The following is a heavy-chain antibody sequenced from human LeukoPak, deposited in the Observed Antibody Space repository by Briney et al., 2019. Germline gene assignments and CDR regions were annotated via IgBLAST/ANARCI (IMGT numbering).Heavy chain of an antibody. CDR3: AKEGVSWLRTNYYYYYYMDV. V-gene: IGHV3-21*01. Sequence: KAGGSLRLSCAASGFTFSSYSMNWVRQAPGKGLEWVSFISSSNHYIYYADSVKGRFTISRDNAKDSLYLQMNSLRAEDTAVYYCAKEGVSWLRTNYYYYYYMDVWGKGTTVTISS. CDR1: GFTFSSYS. D-gene: IGHD5-12*01. CDR2: ISSSNHYI. J-gene: IGHJ6*03.